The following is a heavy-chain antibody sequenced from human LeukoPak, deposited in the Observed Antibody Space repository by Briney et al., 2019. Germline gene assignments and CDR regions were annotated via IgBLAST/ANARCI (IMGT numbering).Heavy chain of an antibody. D-gene: IGHD3-10*01. CDR3: ARDRSGLLDDGYYFDY. Sequence: EASVKVSCKASGGTFSSYAISWVRQAPGPGLEWMGGIIPIFGTANYAQKFQGRVTITTDESTSTAYMELSSLRSEDTAVYYCARDRSGLLDDGYYFDYWGQGTLVTVSS. CDR1: GGTFSSYA. CDR2: IIPIFGTA. V-gene: IGHV1-69*05. J-gene: IGHJ4*02.